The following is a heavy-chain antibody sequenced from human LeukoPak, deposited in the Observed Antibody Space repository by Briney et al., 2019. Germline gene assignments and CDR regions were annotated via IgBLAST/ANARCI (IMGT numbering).Heavy chain of an antibody. J-gene: IGHJ3*02. Sequence: GGSLRLSCAASGFTFSSYEMNWVRQAPGKGLEWVSYISSSGSTIYNADSVKGRFTISRDNAKNSLYLQMNSLRAEDTAVYYCARETDYYDSTGAFDIWGQGTMVTVSS. CDR2: ISSSGSTI. D-gene: IGHD3-22*01. CDR1: GFTFSSYE. V-gene: IGHV3-48*03. CDR3: ARETDYYDSTGAFDI.